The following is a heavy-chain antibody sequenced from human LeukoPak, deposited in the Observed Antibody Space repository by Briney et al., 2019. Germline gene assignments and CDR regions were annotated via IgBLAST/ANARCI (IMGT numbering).Heavy chain of an antibody. CDR3: AAERYSDSCCWFDP. CDR2: IGVGSGST. D-gene: IGHD6-13*01. CDR1: GFTFSSSA. J-gene: IGHJ5*02. V-gene: IGHV1-58*01. Sequence: ASVKVSCNASGFTFSSSAVQWVRQARGKHLEWIGSIGVGSGSTSYAQEFQERVTITRDMSTTTAYLELSSLRPEDTAVYYCAAERYSDSCCWFDPWGQGTLVTVSS.